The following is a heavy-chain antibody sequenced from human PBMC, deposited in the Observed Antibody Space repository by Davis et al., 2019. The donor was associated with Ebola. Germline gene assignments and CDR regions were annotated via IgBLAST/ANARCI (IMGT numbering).Heavy chain of an antibody. J-gene: IGHJ4*02. V-gene: IGHV1-8*01. CDR2: MNVNTGNT. Sequence: AASVKVSCKASGYTFTSHDIIWLRQASGQGLEWLGWMNVNTGNTVSVQKFQGRLTMTRDISISTAYMDLSSLAPDDTAIYYCARNYNGLHYWGQGTLVTVSS. CDR1: GYTFTSHD. D-gene: IGHD1-7*01. CDR3: ARNYNGLHY.